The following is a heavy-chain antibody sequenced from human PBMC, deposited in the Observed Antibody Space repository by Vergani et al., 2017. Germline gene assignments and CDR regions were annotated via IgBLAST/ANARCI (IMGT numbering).Heavy chain of an antibody. CDR2: IFFNGVT. CDR1: GGSVNSCYYY. Sequence: QVQLQESGPGLVKPSETLFLNCVVSGGSVNSCYYYWGWNRQSPGKGLEWIGYIFFNGVTYYNPSLKSRFTLSIDTSNNQFSLRRSSVPAADPAVYYCARVVASGETYFHFRGQGTLVTVSS. J-gene: IGHJ4*02. CDR3: ARVVASGETYFHF. D-gene: IGHD1-26*01. V-gene: IGHV4-30-4*08.